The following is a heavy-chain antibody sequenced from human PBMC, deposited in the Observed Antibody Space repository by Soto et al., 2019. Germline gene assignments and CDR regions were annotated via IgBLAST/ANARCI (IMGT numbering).Heavy chain of an antibody. J-gene: IGHJ3*02. CDR1: DYTFTSHG. CDR3: ARDRDGYSLDAFDI. Sequence: QVQLVQSGAEVKKPGASVKVSCKASDYTFTSHGISWVRQAPGQGLEWMGWISAYNGNTNYAQTLQGRVTMTTDTSTSSAYMELRSLRSDDTAVYYCARDRDGYSLDAFDIWGQGTMVTVSS. CDR2: ISAYNGNT. V-gene: IGHV1-18*01. D-gene: IGHD5-18*01.